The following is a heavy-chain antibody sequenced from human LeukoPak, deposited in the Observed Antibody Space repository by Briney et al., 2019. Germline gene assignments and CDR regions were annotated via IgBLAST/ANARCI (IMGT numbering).Heavy chain of an antibody. CDR1: GFTFSSYP. Sequence: GGSLRLSCAASGFTFSSYPMTWVRQAPGKGLEWVSGISGSGTSTYYADSVKGRFIISRDNSKNTLYLQMNSLRPEDTAVYYCAKTATRVRGYGMDVWGPGTTVTVSS. V-gene: IGHV3-23*01. CDR3: AKTATRVRGYGMDV. CDR2: ISGSGTST. J-gene: IGHJ6*02. D-gene: IGHD2-21*02.